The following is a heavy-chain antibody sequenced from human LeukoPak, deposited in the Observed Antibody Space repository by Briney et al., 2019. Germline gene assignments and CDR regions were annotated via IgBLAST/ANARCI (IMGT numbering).Heavy chain of an antibody. Sequence: GPSVKVSCKASGYTFTGYYMHWVRQAPGQGLEWMGGFNPNSGVTNYAQKFQGRVTMTRDTSISTAYMELSRLRSDDTAVYYCARDEIDSSGYSYAMDVWGQGTTVTVSS. CDR2: FNPNSGVT. D-gene: IGHD3-22*01. CDR3: ARDEIDSSGYSYAMDV. V-gene: IGHV1-2*02. CDR1: GYTFTGYY. J-gene: IGHJ6*02.